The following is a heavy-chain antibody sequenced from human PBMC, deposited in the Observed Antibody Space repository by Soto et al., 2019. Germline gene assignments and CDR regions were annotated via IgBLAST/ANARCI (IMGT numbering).Heavy chain of an antibody. V-gene: IGHV4-39*01. CDR1: GGSISSSSYY. CDR2: IYYSGST. D-gene: IGHD3-22*01. Sequence: QLQLQESGPGLVKPSETRSLTCTVSGGSISSSSYYWGWIRQPPGKGLEWIGSIYYSGSTYYNPSLKDRVTISVDSSKNQFSLKLSSVTAADTAVYYCVRHGMDYYDSSGYYYSPYYFDYWGQGTLVTVSS. J-gene: IGHJ4*02. CDR3: VRHGMDYYDSSGYYYSPYYFDY.